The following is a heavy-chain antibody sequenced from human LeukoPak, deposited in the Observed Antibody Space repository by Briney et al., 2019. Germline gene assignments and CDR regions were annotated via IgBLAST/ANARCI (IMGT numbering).Heavy chain of an antibody. CDR2: IYDSGST. V-gene: IGHV4-59*01. Sequence: SETLSLTCTVSGGSISRYYWSWIRQPPGKGLEWIGYIYDSGSTNYNPSLKSRVTISVDTSKKQFSLNLSSVTAADTAVYYCARGAYYYDSSGYNWYLDLWGRGTLVTVSS. CDR1: GGSISRYY. J-gene: IGHJ2*01. D-gene: IGHD3-22*01. CDR3: ARGAYYYDSSGYNWYLDL.